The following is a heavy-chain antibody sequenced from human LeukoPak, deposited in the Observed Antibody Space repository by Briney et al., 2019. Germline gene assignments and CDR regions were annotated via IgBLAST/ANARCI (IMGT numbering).Heavy chain of an antibody. CDR2: ISAGNGNT. V-gene: IGHV1-3*01. CDR1: GYTFTSYA. CDR3: ARDLGGYCSSTSRFYAFDI. D-gene: IGHD2-2*01. Sequence: ASVKVSCKASGYTFTSYAIHWVRQAPGQRLEWMGWISAGNGNTKYSQKFQGRVTITRDTSASTAYMELSSLRSEDTAVYYCARDLGGYCSSTSRFYAFDIWGQGTMVTVSS. J-gene: IGHJ3*02.